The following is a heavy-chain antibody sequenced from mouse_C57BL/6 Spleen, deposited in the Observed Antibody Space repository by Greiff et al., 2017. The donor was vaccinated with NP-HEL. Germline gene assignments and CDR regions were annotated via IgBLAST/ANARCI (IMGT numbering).Heavy chain of an antibody. D-gene: IGHD1-1*01. V-gene: IGHV1-19*01. CDR3: ARYGYYGSYYFDY. Sequence: VQLQQSGPVLVKPGASVKMSCKASGYTFTDYYMNWVKQSHGKSLEWIGVINPYNGGTSYNQKFKGKATLTVDKSSSTAYMELNSLTSEDSAVYYCARYGYYGSYYFDYWGQGTTLTVSS. CDR2: INPYNGGT. CDR1: GYTFTDYY. J-gene: IGHJ2*01.